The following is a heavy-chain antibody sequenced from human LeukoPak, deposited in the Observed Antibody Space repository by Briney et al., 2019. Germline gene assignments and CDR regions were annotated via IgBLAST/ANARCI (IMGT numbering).Heavy chain of an antibody. CDR1: GGSISSGDYY. CDR3: ARTMVRGVRHYYYYGMDV. V-gene: IGHV4-30-4*01. J-gene: IGHJ6*04. Sequence: SQTLSLTCTVSGGSISSGDYYWSWIRQPPGKGLKWIGYIYYSGSTYYNPSLKSRVTISVDTSKNQFSLKLSSVTAADTAVYYCARTMVRGVRHYYYYGMDVWGKGTTVTVSS. CDR2: IYYSGST. D-gene: IGHD3-10*01.